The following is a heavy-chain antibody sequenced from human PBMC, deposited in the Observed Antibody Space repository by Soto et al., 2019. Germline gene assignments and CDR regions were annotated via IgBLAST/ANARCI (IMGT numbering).Heavy chain of an antibody. V-gene: IGHV3-23*01. Sequence: GGSLRLSCAASGFTFSSNAMSWVRQVPGKGLEWVSGITGSGGITHYADSVKGLFTISRDNSRNTLHLQMNYLRVKDSAVFFCAQHTTLYYDRPGPRDYFDYWRQGTMVDVSS. CDR1: GFTFSSNA. D-gene: IGHD3-22*01. J-gene: IGHJ4*02. CDR2: ITGSGGIT. CDR3: AQHTTLYYDRPGPRDYFDY.